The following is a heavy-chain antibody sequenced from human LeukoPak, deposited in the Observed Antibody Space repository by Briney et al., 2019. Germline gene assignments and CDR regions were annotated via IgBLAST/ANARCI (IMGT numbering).Heavy chain of an antibody. CDR2: IYTRGST. Sequence: SDTLSLTCTVSGHPIKNQYWSWIRKPAGKALEYIRRIYTRGSTNYNPSLKSRVTMSVDTSKNQFSLKLSSVTAADTAVYYCARGRYCSADICSGGDAFDIWGQGTMVSVSS. CDR3: ARGRYCSADICSGGDAFDI. D-gene: IGHD2-15*01. CDR1: GHPIKNQY. J-gene: IGHJ3*02. V-gene: IGHV4-4*07.